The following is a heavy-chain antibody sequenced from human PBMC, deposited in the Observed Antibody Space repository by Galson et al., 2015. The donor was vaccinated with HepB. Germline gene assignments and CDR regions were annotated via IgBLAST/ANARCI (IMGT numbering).Heavy chain of an antibody. D-gene: IGHD3-22*01. CDR1: GGSISSYY. V-gene: IGHV4-59*01. Sequence: ETLSLTCTVSGGSISSYYWSWIRQPPGKGLEWIGYIYYSGSTNYNPSLKSRVTISVDTSKNQFSLKLSSVTAADTAVYYCARDGGYYDSSGYIYWGQGTLVTVSS. CDR3: ARDGGYYDSSGYIY. J-gene: IGHJ4*02. CDR2: IYYSGST.